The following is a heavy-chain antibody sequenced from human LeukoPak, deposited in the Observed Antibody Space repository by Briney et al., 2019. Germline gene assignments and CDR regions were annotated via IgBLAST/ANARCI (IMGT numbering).Heavy chain of an antibody. J-gene: IGHJ3*02. V-gene: IGHV1-8*01. CDR2: MNPNSGNT. Sequence: ASVKVSCKASGYTFTSYDINWVRQATGQGLEWMGWMNPNSGNTGYAQKFQGRVTMTRNTSISTAYMELSSLRSEDTAVYYCARTRRPFGGVFDAFDIWGQGTMVTVSS. CDR3: ARTRRPFGGVFDAFDI. CDR1: GYTFTSYD. D-gene: IGHD3-16*01.